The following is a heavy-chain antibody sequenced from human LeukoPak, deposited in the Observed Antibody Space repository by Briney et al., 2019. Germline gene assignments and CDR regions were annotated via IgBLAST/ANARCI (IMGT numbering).Heavy chain of an antibody. Sequence: SETLSLTCTVSGGSVSSGSYYWSWIRQPPGKGLEWIGYIYYSGSTNYNPSLKSRVTISVDTSKNQFSLKLSSVTAADTAVYYCARDRYYDSSGYSINYWYFDLWGQGTLVTVSS. V-gene: IGHV4-61*01. CDR2: IYYSGST. J-gene: IGHJ2*01. CDR1: GGSVSSGSYY. D-gene: IGHD3-22*01. CDR3: ARDRYYDSSGYSINYWYFDL.